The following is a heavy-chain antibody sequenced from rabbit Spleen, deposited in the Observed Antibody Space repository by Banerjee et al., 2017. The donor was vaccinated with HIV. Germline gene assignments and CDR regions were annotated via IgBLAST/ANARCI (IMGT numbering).Heavy chain of an antibody. D-gene: IGHD6-1*01. V-gene: IGHV1S45*01. CDR2: IVAGSSGGT. J-gene: IGHJ4*01. CDR3: ARSDIDYDYGEGL. CDR1: GFDFNNNG. Sequence: QEQLVEYGGDLVQPEGSLTLTCKASGFDFNNNGMCWVRQAPGKGLEWIACIVAGSSGGTYYASWAKGRFTISKTSSTTVTLQMTSLTAADTATYFCARSDIDYDYGEGLWGQGTLVTVS.